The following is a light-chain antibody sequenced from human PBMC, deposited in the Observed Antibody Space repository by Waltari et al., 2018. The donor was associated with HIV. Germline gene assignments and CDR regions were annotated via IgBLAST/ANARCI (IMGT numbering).Light chain of an antibody. CDR3: SSYTRSISVI. V-gene: IGLV2-14*01. J-gene: IGLJ2*01. CDR1: RDDVGGYNH. Sequence: QSALTQPASVSGSPGQSITITCTGTRDDVGGYNHVAWYQQKIDSPPKLIIAAVTHRPSGVSGRFSGSKSGNTASLTITGLRPDDEAVYFCSSYTRSISVIFGGGTRLIV. CDR2: AVT.